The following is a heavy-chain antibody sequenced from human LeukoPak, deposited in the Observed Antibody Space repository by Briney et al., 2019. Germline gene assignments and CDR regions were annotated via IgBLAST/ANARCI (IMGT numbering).Heavy chain of an antibody. V-gene: IGHV3-15*01. D-gene: IGHD1-1*01. J-gene: IGHJ4*02. CDR3: ISGGGTADY. CDR2: TKIKTDDGTP. Sequence: GSLRLSCAASGFTFSNAWMNWMGWVRQSPGKGLEWVGLTKIKTDDGTPDYAALVKGRFTISRDDSKHTVYLEMNSLETGDTAVYYCISGGGTADYWGQGTLVSVSS. CDR1: GFTFSNAW.